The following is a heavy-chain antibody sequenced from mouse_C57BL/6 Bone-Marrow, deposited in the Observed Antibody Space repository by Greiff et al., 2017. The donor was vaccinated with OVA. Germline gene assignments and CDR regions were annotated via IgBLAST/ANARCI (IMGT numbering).Heavy chain of an antibody. V-gene: IGHV14-4*01. D-gene: IGHD2-4*01. CDR2: IDPENGDT. CDR1: GFNIKDDY. Sequence: EVQLQESGAELVRPGASVKLSCTASGFNIKDDYMHWVKQRPEQGLEWIGWIDPENGDTEYASKFQGKATITADTSSNTAYLQLSSLTSEDTAVYYCTPYDYDWFAYWGQGTLVTVSA. CDR3: TPYDYDWFAY. J-gene: IGHJ3*01.